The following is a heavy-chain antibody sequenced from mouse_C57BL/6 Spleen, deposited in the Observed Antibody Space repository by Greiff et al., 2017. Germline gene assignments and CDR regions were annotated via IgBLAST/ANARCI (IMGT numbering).Heavy chain of an antibody. CDR2: ISGGGGNT. Sequence: EVKVVESGGGLVKPGGSLKLSCAASGFTFSSYTMSWVRQTPEKRLEWVATISGGGGNTYYPDSVKGRFTISRDNAKNTLYLQMSSLRSEDTALYYCAGEGYSNFAYWGQGTLVTVSA. CDR1: GFTFSSYT. CDR3: AGEGYSNFAY. D-gene: IGHD2-5*01. J-gene: IGHJ3*01. V-gene: IGHV5-9*01.